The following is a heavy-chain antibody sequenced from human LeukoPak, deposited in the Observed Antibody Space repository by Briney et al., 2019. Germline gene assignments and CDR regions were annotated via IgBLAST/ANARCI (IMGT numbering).Heavy chain of an antibody. CDR1: GFTFSSYA. CDR3: ARDFDSSGYEEYFQH. Sequence: GGSLRLSCAASGFTFSSYAMSWVRQAPGKGLEWVSAISGSGGSTYYADSVKGRFTISRDNSKNTLYLQMNSLRAEDTAVYYCARDFDSSGYEEYFQHWGQGTLVTVSS. J-gene: IGHJ1*01. V-gene: IGHV3-23*01. D-gene: IGHD3-22*01. CDR2: ISGSGGST.